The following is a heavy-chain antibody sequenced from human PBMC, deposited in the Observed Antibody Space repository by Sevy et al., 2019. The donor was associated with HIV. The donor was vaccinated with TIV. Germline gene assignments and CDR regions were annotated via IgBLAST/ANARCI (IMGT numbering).Heavy chain of an antibody. CDR3: ARYARYSHGRHLDY. V-gene: IGHV3-7*01. CDR2: IKLDGSEK. J-gene: IGHJ4*02. CDR1: GFTFSSYW. D-gene: IGHD5-18*01. Sequence: GGSLRLSCAASGFTFSSYWMSWVRQAPGKGLEWVANIKLDGSEKYYVDSVKGRFTISRDNAKNSLYLQMNSLRAEDTAVYYCARYARYSHGRHLDYWGQGTLVTVSS.